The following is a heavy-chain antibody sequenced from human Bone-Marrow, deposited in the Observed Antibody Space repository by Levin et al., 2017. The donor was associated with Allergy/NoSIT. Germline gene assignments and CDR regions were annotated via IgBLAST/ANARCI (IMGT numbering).Heavy chain of an antibody. J-gene: IGHJ3*02. Sequence: PSETLSLTCTVSGGSISSYYWSWIRQPPGKGLEWIGYIYYSGSTNYNPSLKSRVTISVDTSKNQFSLKLSSVTAADTAVYYCARGTYSSGWYGAPHDAFDIWGQGTMVTVSS. CDR3: ARGTYSSGWYGAPHDAFDI. V-gene: IGHV4-59*01. CDR1: GGSISSYY. CDR2: IYYSGST. D-gene: IGHD6-19*01.